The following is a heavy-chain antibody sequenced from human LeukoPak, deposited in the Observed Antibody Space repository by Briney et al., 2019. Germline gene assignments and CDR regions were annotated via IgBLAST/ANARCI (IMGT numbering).Heavy chain of an antibody. J-gene: IGHJ4*02. V-gene: IGHV3-23*01. CDR1: GFTFVTYA. D-gene: IGHD3-10*01. CDR2: ISGSGAST. CDR3: AIQPMAHIQEY. Sequence: PGGSLRLSCAASGFTFVTYAMSWVRQAPGKGPEWVSAISGSGASTYYADSVKGRFTMSRDNSKNSLSLQMNSLRVEDTAVYYCAIQPMAHIQEYWGQGTLVTVSS.